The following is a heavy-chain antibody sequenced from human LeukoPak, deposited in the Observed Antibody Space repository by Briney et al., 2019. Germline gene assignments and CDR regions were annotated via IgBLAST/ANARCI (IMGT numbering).Heavy chain of an antibody. V-gene: IGHV3-23*01. CDR3: AKDTFHYDILTGYQSYSRNDY. J-gene: IGHJ4*02. Sequence: GGSLRLSCAASGFTVSTNYMSWVRQAPGKGLEWVSAISGSGGSTYYADSVKGRFTISRDNSKNTLYLQMNSLRAEDTAVYYCAKDTFHYDILTGYQSYSRNDYWGQGTLVTVSS. CDR2: ISGSGGST. D-gene: IGHD3-9*01. CDR1: GFTVSTNY.